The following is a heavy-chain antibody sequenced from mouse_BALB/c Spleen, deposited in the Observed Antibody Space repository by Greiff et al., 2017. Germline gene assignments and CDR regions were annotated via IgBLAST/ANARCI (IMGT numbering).Heavy chain of an antibody. J-gene: IGHJ3*01. CDR1: GYSFTSYW. CDR3: ARGMYGNYEGFAY. Sequence: QVQLKQSGPQLVRPGASVKISCKASGYSFTSYWMHWVKQRPGQGLEWIGMIDPSDSETRLNQKFKDKATLTVDKSSSTAYMQLSSPTSEDSAVYYCARGMYGNYEGFAYWGQGTLVTVSA. D-gene: IGHD2-10*02. V-gene: IGHV1S126*01. CDR2: IDPSDSET.